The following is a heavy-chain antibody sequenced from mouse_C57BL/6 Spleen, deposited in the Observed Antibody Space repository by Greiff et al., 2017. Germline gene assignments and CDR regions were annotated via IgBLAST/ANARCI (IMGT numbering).Heavy chain of an antibody. V-gene: IGHV5-4*03. Sequence: EVKLMESGGGLVKPGGSLKLSCAASGFTFSSYAMSWVRQTPEKRLEWVATISDGGSYTYYPDNVKGRFTISRDNAKNNLYLQMSHLKSEDTAMYYCARTSNYVFAYWGQGTLVTVSA. D-gene: IGHD2-5*01. CDR2: ISDGGSYT. CDR3: ARTSNYVFAY. CDR1: GFTFSSYA. J-gene: IGHJ3*01.